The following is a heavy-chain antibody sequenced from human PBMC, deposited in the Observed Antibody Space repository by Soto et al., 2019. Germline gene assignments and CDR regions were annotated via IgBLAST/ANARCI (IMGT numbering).Heavy chain of an antibody. V-gene: IGHV3-33*01. J-gene: IGHJ4*02. CDR3: ARDFDYYDSSGYVFDY. Sequence: ERSLRLSCAASGFTFSSYGMHWVRPPPGKGLEWVEVIWYDGSNKYYADSVKCRFTIYRDNSKNTLYLQMNSLRAEDTAVYYCARDFDYYDSSGYVFDYWGQGTLVTVSS. CDR1: GFTFSSYG. D-gene: IGHD3-22*01. CDR2: IWYDGSNK.